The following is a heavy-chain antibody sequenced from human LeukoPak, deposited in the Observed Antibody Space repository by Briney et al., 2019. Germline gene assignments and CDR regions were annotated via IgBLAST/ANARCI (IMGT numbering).Heavy chain of an antibody. CDR2: ISYDGTNK. V-gene: IGHV3-30*04. Sequence: PGRSLRFSCAASGFTFSSYAMHWVPQAPGKGLEWVAVISYDGTNKYYADSVKGRFTISRDNSKNTLYLQMNSLRAEDTAVYYCARDLQYCSGGSCYSEYYYGMDVWGQGTTVTVSS. CDR3: ARDLQYCSGGSCYSEYYYGMDV. CDR1: GFTFSSYA. D-gene: IGHD2-15*01. J-gene: IGHJ6*02.